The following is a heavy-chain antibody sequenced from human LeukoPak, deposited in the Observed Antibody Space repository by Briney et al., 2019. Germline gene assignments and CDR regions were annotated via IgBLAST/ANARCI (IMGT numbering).Heavy chain of an antibody. V-gene: IGHV4-31*11. Sequence: SETLSLTCAVSGGSISGGGYYWSWIRQHPGKGLEWIGYIYYSGSTYYNPSLKSRVTISVDTSKNQFSLKLSSVTAADTAVYYCARGYGVGDWFDPWGQGTLVTVSS. CDR1: GGSISGGGYY. CDR3: ARGYGVGDWFDP. CDR2: IYYSGST. J-gene: IGHJ5*02. D-gene: IGHD4-17*01.